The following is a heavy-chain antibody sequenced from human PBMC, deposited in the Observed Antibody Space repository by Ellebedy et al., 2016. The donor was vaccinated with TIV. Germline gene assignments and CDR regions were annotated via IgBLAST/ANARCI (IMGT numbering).Heavy chain of an antibody. J-gene: IGHJ4*02. D-gene: IGHD3-10*01. CDR3: ARDKATMVRGALDY. CDR2: MNPNSGNT. CDR1: GYTFTSYD. Sequence: AASVKVSCKASGYTFTSYDINWVRQATGQGLEWMGWMNPNSGNTGYAQKFQGRVTMTRNTSISTAYMELSSLRSEDTAVYYCARDKATMVRGALDYWGQGALVTVSS. V-gene: IGHV1-8*01.